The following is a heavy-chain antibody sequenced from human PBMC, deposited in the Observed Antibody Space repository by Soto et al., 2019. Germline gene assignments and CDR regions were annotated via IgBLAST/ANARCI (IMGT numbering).Heavy chain of an antibody. Sequence: SVKVSCKASGGTFSSYASSWARQAPGQGLEWMGGIIPIFGTANYAQKFQGRVTITADESTSTAYMELSSLRSEDTAVYYCARDLGIAARRLYYYYYCGMDVWGQGTTVTLSS. V-gene: IGHV1-69*13. CDR2: IIPIFGTA. CDR1: GGTFSSYA. J-gene: IGHJ6*02. D-gene: IGHD6-6*01. CDR3: ARDLGIAARRLYYYYYCGMDV.